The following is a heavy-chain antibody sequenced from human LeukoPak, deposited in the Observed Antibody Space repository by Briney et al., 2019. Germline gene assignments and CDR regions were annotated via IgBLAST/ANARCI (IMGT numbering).Heavy chain of an antibody. CDR1: GGTFSSYA. J-gene: IGHJ4*02. D-gene: IGHD3-10*01. Sequence: ASVKVSCKASGGTFSSYAINWVRQATGQGLEWMGWMNPNSGNTGYAQKFQGRVTMTRNTSISTAYMELSSLRSEDTAVYYCARALRAALDYWGQGTLVTVPS. V-gene: IGHV1-8*02. CDR3: ARALRAALDY. CDR2: MNPNSGNT.